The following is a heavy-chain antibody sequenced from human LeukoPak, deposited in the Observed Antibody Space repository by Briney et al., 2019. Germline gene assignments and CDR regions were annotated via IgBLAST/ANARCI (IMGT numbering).Heavy chain of an antibody. D-gene: IGHD2-2*01. V-gene: IGHV4-59*01. J-gene: IGHJ6*03. CDR3: ARVASSKDYYYYMDV. CDR2: IYYSGST. Sequence: PSETLSLTCTVSGGSISSYYWSWIRQPPGEGLEWIGYIYYSGSTNYNPSLKSRVTISVDTSKNQFSLKLSSVTAADTAVYYCARVASSKDYYYYMDVWGKGTTVTVSS. CDR1: GGSISSYY.